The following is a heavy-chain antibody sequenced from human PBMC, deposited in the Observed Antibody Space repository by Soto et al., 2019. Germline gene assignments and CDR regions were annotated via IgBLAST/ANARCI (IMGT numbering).Heavy chain of an antibody. CDR2: ISASGGST. D-gene: IGHD3-9*01. CDR1: GFIFRGYA. J-gene: IGHJ5*02. CDR3: AGHGGDILTGYALYNWFDP. V-gene: IGHV3-23*01. Sequence: GGSLRLSCVGTGFIFRGYAMSWVRQAPGKGLEWVSSISASGGSTYYADSVKGRFTISRDTSKNTLFLQMNSLRAEDTAVYHCAGHGGDILTGYALYNWFDPWGQGTLVTVSS.